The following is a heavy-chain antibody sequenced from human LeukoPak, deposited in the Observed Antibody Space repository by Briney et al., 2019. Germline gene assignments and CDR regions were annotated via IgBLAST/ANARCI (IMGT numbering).Heavy chain of an antibody. D-gene: IGHD3-16*01. CDR2: ISGSAGIT. V-gene: IGHV3-23*01. CDR3: AKGGTSVYTTFDL. CDR1: GLIVSNYA. Sequence: GGSLRLSCEASGLIVSNYAMSWVRQSPGKGLEWVSTISGSAGITNHADSVEGRLIISRDTSKNMLYLQMNSLRAEDTAVYYCAKGGTSVYTTFDLWGQGTLVTVSS. J-gene: IGHJ4*02.